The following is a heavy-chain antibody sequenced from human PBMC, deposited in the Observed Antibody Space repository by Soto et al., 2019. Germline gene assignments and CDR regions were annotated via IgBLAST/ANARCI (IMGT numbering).Heavy chain of an antibody. D-gene: IGHD1-26*01. CDR1: GYTFTSYA. CDR2: INAGNGNT. CDR3: ARDVGGFDY. Sequence: QVQLVQSGAEEKKPGASVKVSCKASGYTFTSYAMHWVRQAPGQRLEWMGWINAGNGNTKYSLKIQGRLTITRDTSESTAYMELSSLRSEDTAVYYCARDVGGFDYWGKGTLVTVSS. J-gene: IGHJ4*02. V-gene: IGHV1-3*05.